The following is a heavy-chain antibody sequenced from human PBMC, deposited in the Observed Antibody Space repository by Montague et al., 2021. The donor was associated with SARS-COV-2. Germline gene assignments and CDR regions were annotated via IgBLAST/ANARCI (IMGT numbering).Heavy chain of an antibody. J-gene: IGHJ4*02. CDR2: LYDSGST. CDR1: GSSVSSYC. V-gene: IGHV4-59*02. D-gene: IGHD4-17*01. Sequence: SETLSLTCIVSGSSVSSYCWSWIRQPPGKGLEWIGYLYDSGSTTYNPSLKSRVTISVDTSKNQFSLKLSSVTAADTVVYYCARENTVTSFGGPYYIDSWGQGTLVTVSA. CDR3: ARENTVTSFGGPYYIDS.